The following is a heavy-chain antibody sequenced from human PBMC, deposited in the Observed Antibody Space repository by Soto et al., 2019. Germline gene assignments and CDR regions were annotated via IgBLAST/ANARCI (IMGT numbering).Heavy chain of an antibody. CDR1: GGTFSSYA. CDR2: TIPIFGTA. D-gene: IGHD6-19*01. J-gene: IGHJ6*02. V-gene: IGHV1-69*13. Sequence: SVKVSCKASGGTFSSYAISWVRQAHGQGLEWMGGTIPIFGTANSAQKFQGRVTITADESTSTAYMELSSLRSEDTAVYYCARSIAVAGNYYYYGMDVWGQGTKVTVSS. CDR3: ARSIAVAGNYYYYGMDV.